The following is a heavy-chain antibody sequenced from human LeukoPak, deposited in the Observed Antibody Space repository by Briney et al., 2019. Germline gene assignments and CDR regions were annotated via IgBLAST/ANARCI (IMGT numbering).Heavy chain of an antibody. D-gene: IGHD3-22*01. J-gene: IGHJ4*02. Sequence: GASVKVSCKASGYTFTGYFIHWVRQAPGQGLEWMGWINLNSGDTNYAQKFQGRVTMTRDTSISTAYMELSSLRSDDTAMFYCARDERYDSSGYPFDYWGQGTLVTVSS. V-gene: IGHV1-2*02. CDR1: GYTFTGYF. CDR2: INLNSGDT. CDR3: ARDERYDSSGYPFDY.